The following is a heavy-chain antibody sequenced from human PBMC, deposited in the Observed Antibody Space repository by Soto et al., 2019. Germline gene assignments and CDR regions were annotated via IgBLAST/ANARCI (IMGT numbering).Heavy chain of an antibody. V-gene: IGHV3-23*01. CDR1: GFTLSSYA. CDR3: AKGDGFLEWLYDF. J-gene: IGHJ4*02. D-gene: IGHD3-3*01. Sequence: GGSLRLSCAASGFTLSSYAMSWVRQAPGKGLEWVSGISGSGGTTYYADSVKGRFTISRDNSKNTLYLQMNSLRAEDTALYYCAKGDGFLEWLYDFWGQGPLVTVS. CDR2: ISGSGGTT.